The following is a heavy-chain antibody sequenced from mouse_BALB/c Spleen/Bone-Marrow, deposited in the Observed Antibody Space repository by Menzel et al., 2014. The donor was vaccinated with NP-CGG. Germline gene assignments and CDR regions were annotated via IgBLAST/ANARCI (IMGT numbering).Heavy chain of an antibody. V-gene: IGHV2-9*02. CDR1: GFSLTSYG. J-gene: IGHJ3*01. Sequence: VHLVESGPGLVAPSQSLSITCTVSGFSLTSYGVHWVRQPPGKGLEWLGVIWAGGSTNYNSALMSRLSISKDNSKSQVFLKMNSLQTDDPAMYYCARYYGSSQAWFAYWGQGTLVTVSA. CDR3: ARYYGSSQAWFAY. CDR2: IWAGGST. D-gene: IGHD1-1*01.